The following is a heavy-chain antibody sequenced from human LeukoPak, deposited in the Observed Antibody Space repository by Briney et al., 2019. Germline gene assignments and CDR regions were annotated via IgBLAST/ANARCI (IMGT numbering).Heavy chain of an antibody. J-gene: IGHJ3*02. Sequence: GGSLRLSCAASGFTFSDYYMNWIRQAPGKGLEWVSYISSSGTTIYYADSVKGRFTISRDNAKNSLYLQMNSLRAEDTAVYYCARGPVGATYDAFDIWGQGTMVTVSS. CDR1: GFTFSDYY. V-gene: IGHV3-11*01. D-gene: IGHD1-26*01. CDR2: ISSSGTTI. CDR3: ARGPVGATYDAFDI.